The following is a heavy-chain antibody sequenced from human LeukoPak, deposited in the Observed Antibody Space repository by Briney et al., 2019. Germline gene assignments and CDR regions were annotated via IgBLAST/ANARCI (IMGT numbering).Heavy chain of an antibody. J-gene: IGHJ6*02. V-gene: IGHV3-7*02. D-gene: IGHD2-21*02. CDR2: IKQDGSEK. CDR3: MMSLTAHYYYGMDV. Sequence: GGSPRLSCAASGFTFSTYWMSWVRQAPGKGLEWVANIKQDGSEKYYVDSVKGRFTISRDNAKNSLFLQMNNLRADDTAVYHCMMSLTAHYYYGMDVWGQGTTVTVSS. CDR1: GFTFSTYW.